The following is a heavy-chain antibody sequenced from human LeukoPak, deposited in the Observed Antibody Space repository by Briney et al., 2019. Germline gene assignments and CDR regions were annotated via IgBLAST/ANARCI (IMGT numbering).Heavy chain of an antibody. V-gene: IGHV4-59*01. CDR2: IYYDGNT. Sequence: ASETLSLPCTVSGGSISSYFWSWIRQPPGKGLEWIGYIYYDGNTNYNPSLKSRVTISVDTSKNQFSLKLSSVTAADTAVYFCARTSDPGYFDYWGQGTLVTVSS. CDR1: GGSISSYF. CDR3: ARTSDPGYFDY. J-gene: IGHJ4*02.